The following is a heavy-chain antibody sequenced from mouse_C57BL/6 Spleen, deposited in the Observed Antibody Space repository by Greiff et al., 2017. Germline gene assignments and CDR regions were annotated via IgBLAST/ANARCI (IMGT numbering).Heavy chain of an antibody. CDR2: IDPNSGGT. CDR3: AQAFYGSRSGFAY. J-gene: IGHJ3*01. CDR1: GYTFTSYW. D-gene: IGHD1-1*01. Sequence: QVHVKQSGAELVKPGASVKLSCKASGYTFTSYWMHWVKQRPGRGLEWIGRIDPNSGGTKYNEKFKSKATLTVDKPSSTAYMQLSSLTSEDSAVYYCAQAFYGSRSGFAYWGQGTLVTVSA. V-gene: IGHV1-72*01.